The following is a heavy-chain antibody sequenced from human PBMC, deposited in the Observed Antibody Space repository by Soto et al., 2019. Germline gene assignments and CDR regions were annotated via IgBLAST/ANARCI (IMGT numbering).Heavy chain of an antibody. V-gene: IGHV1-3*05. D-gene: IGHD2-21*02. CDR3: VRDGGDCGYRLTYYYYMGLDV. CDR2: INIGSGRT. Sequence: QVQLVQSGAEEKQPGASVRVSCKTSGYDFSSYPMHWVRQAPGQRLEWMGWINIGSGRTEYSQNLQDRITITRDTSASTVYMDLSSLKSEDTSVYFCVRDGGDCGYRLTYYYYMGLDVWGQGTTVTVSS. J-gene: IGHJ6*02. CDR1: GYDFSSYP.